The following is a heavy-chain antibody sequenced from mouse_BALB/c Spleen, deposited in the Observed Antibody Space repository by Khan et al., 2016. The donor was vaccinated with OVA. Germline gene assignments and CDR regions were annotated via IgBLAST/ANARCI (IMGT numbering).Heavy chain of an antibody. D-gene: IGHD1-1*02. V-gene: IGHV5-9-2*01. CDR2: ISRAATYT. CDR1: GFTFSSFV. Sequence: EVELVESGGGLVEPGGSLKLSCAVSGFTFSSFVMSWVRQTPEKRLEWVATISRAATYTYYPDSVKGRFTISRDNAKNHLYLQMNSLRSDDTAIFYCTHGHYGGFAYWGQGTLVTVST. J-gene: IGHJ3*01. CDR3: THGHYGGFAY.